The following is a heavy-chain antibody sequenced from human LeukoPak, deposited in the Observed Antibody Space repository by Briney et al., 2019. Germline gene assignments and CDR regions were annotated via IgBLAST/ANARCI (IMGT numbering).Heavy chain of an antibody. CDR3: ARTTVRGVIISYYYYGMDV. J-gene: IGHJ6*04. CDR1: GYTFTSYA. D-gene: IGHD3-10*01. V-gene: IGHV1-3*01. CDR2: TNAGNGNT. Sequence: ASVKVSCKASGYTFTSYAMHWVRQAPGQRLEWMGWTNAGNGNTKYSQKFQGRVTITRDTSASTAYMELSSLRSEDTAVYYCARTTVRGVIISYYYYGMDVWGKGTTVTVSS.